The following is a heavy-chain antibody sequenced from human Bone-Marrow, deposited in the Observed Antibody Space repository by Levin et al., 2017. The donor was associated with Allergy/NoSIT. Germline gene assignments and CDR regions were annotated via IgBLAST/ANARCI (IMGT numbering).Heavy chain of an antibody. CDR3: TRGLMIGASKMFDL. J-gene: IGHJ5*02. CDR2: IIPNSGGT. D-gene: IGHD3-22*01. Sequence: PRASVKVSCKASGYTFSVYWIHWVRHVPGEGLEWMGWIIPNSGGTNYAQKFQGRVTMTRDTSINTVYMELTGLTSDDAAVYYCTRGLMIGASKMFDLWGQGTLVTVSS. CDR1: GYTFSVYW. V-gene: IGHV1-2*02.